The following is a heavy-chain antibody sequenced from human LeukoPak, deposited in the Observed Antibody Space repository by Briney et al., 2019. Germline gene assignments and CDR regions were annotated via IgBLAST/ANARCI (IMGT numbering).Heavy chain of an antibody. J-gene: IGHJ5*02. D-gene: IGHD2-15*01. Sequence: SVKVSCKASGYTFTSYYMHWVRQAPGQGLEWMGRIIPILGIANYAQKFQGRVTITADKSTSTAYMELSSLRSEDTAVYYCARGPCSGGSCYYDPWGQGTLVTVSS. CDR2: IIPILGIA. V-gene: IGHV1-69*04. CDR1: GYTFTSYY. CDR3: ARGPCSGGSCYYDP.